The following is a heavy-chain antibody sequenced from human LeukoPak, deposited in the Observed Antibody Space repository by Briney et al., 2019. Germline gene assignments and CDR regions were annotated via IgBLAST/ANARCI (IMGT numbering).Heavy chain of an antibody. CDR1: GFTFSSYS. V-gene: IGHV3-21*01. J-gene: IGHJ4*02. Sequence: GGSLRLSCAASGFTFSSYSMNWVRQAPGKGLEWVSSITSNSANMYYADSVKGRFTISRDNAKNSLYLQMNSLRAEDTAVYYCAREAYGSGNYPFDFWGQGTLVTVSS. D-gene: IGHD3-10*01. CDR3: AREAYGSGNYPFDF. CDR2: ITSNSANM.